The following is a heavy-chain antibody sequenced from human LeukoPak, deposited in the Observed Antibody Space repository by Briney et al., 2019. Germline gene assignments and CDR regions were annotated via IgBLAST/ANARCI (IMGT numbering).Heavy chain of an antibody. D-gene: IGHD6-13*01. J-gene: IGHJ4*02. CDR3: ARSVASSSWYSFDY. Sequence: GESMKISCKGSGFSFTSYWIGWVRQMPGKGLEWMGIIYPGDSDTRYSPSFQGQVTISADKSISTAYLQWSSLKASDTGMYYCARSVASSSWYSFDYWGQGTLVTVSS. CDR1: GFSFTSYW. V-gene: IGHV5-51*01. CDR2: IYPGDSDT.